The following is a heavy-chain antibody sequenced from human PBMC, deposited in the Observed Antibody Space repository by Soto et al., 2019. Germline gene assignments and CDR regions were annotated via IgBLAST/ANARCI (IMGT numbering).Heavy chain of an antibody. D-gene: IGHD4-17*01. J-gene: IGHJ5*02. CDR2: IYYSGTA. V-gene: IGHV4-39*01. CDR3: ATRSGDYVGWFDP. CDR1: GGSIIGSGFH. Sequence: QLQLRDSGPGLVKPSETLSLTCTVSGGSIIGSGFHWAWIRQPPGKGLEWIGSIYYSGTANYSPSLKSRLAIDVDTSKNQFSLRLSSVTAADTAVYYCATRSGDYVGWFDPWGQGTRVTVSS.